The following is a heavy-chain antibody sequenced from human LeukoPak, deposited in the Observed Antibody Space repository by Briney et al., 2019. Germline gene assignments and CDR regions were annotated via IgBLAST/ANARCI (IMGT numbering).Heavy chain of an antibody. D-gene: IGHD6-19*01. CDR1: GGSFSGYY. CDR3: ARGITYSSGWSPFDY. CDR2: INHSGST. J-gene: IGHJ4*02. Sequence: PSETLSLTCAVYGGSFSGYYWSWIRQPPGKGLEWIGEINHSGSTNYNPSLKSRVTISVDTSKNQFSLKLSSVTAADTAVYYCARGITYSSGWSPFDYWGQGTLVTVSS. V-gene: IGHV4-34*01.